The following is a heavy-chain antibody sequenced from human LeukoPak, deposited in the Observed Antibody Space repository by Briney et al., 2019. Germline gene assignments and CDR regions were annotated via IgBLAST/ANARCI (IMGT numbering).Heavy chain of an antibody. D-gene: IGHD2-15*01. J-gene: IGHJ4*02. CDR1: GYTFTSYA. CDR3: ASPRCSGGSCYAYYFDY. V-gene: IGHV7-4-1*02. CDR2: INTNTRNP. Sequence: ASAKVSCKASGYTFTSYAMNWVRQAPGQGLEWMGWINTNTRNPTYAQGFTGRFVFSLDTSVSTAYLQISSLKAEDTAVYYCASPRCSGGSCYAYYFDYWGQGTLVTVSS.